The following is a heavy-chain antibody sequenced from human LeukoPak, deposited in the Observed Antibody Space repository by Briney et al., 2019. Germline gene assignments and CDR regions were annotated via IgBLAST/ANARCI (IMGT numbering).Heavy chain of an antibody. D-gene: IGHD3-16*02. Sequence: GGSLRLSCSASGFTFSSYAMHWVRQAPGKGLEYVSAISSNGGSTYYAGSVKGRFTISRDNSKNTLYLQMSSLRAEDTAVYYCVKDEGWGELSYYFDYWGQGTLVTVSS. CDR2: ISSNGGST. V-gene: IGHV3-64D*06. J-gene: IGHJ4*02. CDR3: VKDEGWGELSYYFDY. CDR1: GFTFSSYA.